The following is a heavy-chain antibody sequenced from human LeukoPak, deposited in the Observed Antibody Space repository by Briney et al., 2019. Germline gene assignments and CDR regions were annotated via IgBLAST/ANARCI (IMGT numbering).Heavy chain of an antibody. CDR2: IIPIFGTA. V-gene: IGHV1-69*05. Sequence: GASVKVSCKSSGGTFSSYAISWVRQPRGQGLEWMGGIIPIFGTANYAQKFQRRVTITTDDSMSTAYMELSSLRSEDTAVYYCARTTGIAVAGRYYFDYWGQGTLVTVSS. D-gene: IGHD6-19*01. CDR1: GGTFSSYA. J-gene: IGHJ4*02. CDR3: ARTTGIAVAGRYYFDY.